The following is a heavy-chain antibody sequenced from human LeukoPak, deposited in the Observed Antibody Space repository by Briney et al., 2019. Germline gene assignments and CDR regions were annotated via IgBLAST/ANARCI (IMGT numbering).Heavy chain of an antibody. CDR2: IIPIFGTA. CDR1: GGTFSRYA. Sequence: SVKVSCKASGGTFSRYAISWVRQAPGQGLEWMGGIIPIFGTANYAQKFQGRVTITTDESTSTAYMELSSLRSEDTAVYYCARPRYSSSSFYFDYWGQGTLVTVSS. J-gene: IGHJ4*02. V-gene: IGHV1-69*05. CDR3: ARPRYSSSSFYFDY. D-gene: IGHD6-6*01.